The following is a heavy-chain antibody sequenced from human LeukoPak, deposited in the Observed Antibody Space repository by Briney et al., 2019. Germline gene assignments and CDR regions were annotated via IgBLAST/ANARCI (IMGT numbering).Heavy chain of an antibody. V-gene: IGHV1-2*06. Sequence: ASVKVSCKASGYTFTGYYMHWVRQAPGQGLEWMGRINPNSGGTNYAQKFQGRVTMTRDTSISTAYMELSRLRSDGTAVYYCAREDLVGATTLDYWGQGTLVTVSS. D-gene: IGHD1-26*01. CDR3: AREDLVGATTLDY. J-gene: IGHJ4*02. CDR1: GYTFTGYY. CDR2: INPNSGGT.